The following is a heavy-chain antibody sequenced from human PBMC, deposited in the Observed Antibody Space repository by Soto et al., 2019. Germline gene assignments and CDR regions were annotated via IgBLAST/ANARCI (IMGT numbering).Heavy chain of an antibody. CDR1: GFTFSSYA. CDR3: ARDGGAY. J-gene: IGHJ4*02. CDR2: MSYDGSNK. D-gene: IGHD3-16*01. Sequence: QVQLVESGGGVVQPGRSLRLSCAASGFTFSSYAMHWVRRAPGKGLEWMAVMSYDGSNKYYADSVKGRFTISRYNSKNTLYLQMNSLRREDTALYYCARDGGAYWGQGTLVIVSS. V-gene: IGHV3-30-3*01.